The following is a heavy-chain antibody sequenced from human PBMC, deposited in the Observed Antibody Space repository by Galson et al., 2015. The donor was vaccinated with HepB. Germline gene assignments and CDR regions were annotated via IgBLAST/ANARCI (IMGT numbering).Heavy chain of an antibody. CDR2: ISGSGAST. CDR1: GLSFSNNV. Sequence: SLRLSCAASGLSFSNNVLSWVRQAPGKGLEWLSEISGSGASTYYAGSEKGRFTISRDNSKNTLYLQMHSLRAEDTAVYYCAKQNLSGWSESWGQGAQVTVSS. CDR3: AKQNLSGWSES. J-gene: IGHJ5*01. V-gene: IGHV3-23*01. D-gene: IGHD6-19*01.